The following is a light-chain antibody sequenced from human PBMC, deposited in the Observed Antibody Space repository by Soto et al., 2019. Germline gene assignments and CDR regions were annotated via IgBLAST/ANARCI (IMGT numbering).Light chain of an antibody. V-gene: IGKV1-5*01. CDR1: QSISSW. CDR2: DAS. Sequence: DIQMTQSPSTLSASVGDRVTITCRASQSISSWLAWYQQKPGKAPKLLIYDASSLESGVTSRFSGSGSGTEVALTISSLQPDDFATYYCQQYNSYSYSFGQGTKLEIK. J-gene: IGKJ2*01. CDR3: QQYNSYSYS.